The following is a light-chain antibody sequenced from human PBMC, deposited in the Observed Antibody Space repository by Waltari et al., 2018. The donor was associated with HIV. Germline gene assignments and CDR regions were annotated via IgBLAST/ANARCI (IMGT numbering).Light chain of an antibody. V-gene: IGLV1-40*01. Sequence: QSVLTQPPSVSGAPGQRVTISCTGSSSNIGAGYDVHWYQQLPGTAPTLLIYSTNNRPSGVPDRFSGSKSGTSASLAITGLQAEDEAEYYCQSYDSSLSGWVVFGGGTKVTVL. CDR3: QSYDSSLSGWVV. CDR1: SSNIGAGYD. CDR2: STN. J-gene: IGLJ2*01.